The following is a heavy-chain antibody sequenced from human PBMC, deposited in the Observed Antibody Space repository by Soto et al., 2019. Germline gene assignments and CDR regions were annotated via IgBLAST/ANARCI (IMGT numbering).Heavy chain of an antibody. CDR1: GYTFTSYY. J-gene: IGHJ4*02. CDR2: INPSGGST. D-gene: IGHD3-9*01. Sequence: GASVKVSCKASGYTFTSYYMHWVRQAPGQGLEWMGIINPSGGSTSYAQKFQGRVTMTRDTSTSTVYMELSSLRSEDTAVYYCARARSSRLRYFDWLFPTYYFDYWGQGTLVTVSS. CDR3: ARARSSRLRYFDWLFPTYYFDY. V-gene: IGHV1-46*03.